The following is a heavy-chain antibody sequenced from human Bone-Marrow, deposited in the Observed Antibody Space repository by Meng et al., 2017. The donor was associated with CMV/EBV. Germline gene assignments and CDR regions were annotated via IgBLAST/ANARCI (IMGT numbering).Heavy chain of an antibody. CDR3: AGDLGHSGDEY. Sequence: GESLKISCAASGFTVSSNYMSWVRQAPGKGLEWVAVIYSGGSTYYADSVKGGFTISGDNSKNTLYLQMSSLIAEDTAVYYCAGDLGHSGDEYWGQGTLVTFSS. CDR2: IYSGGST. J-gene: IGHJ4*02. CDR1: GFTVSSNY. D-gene: IGHD5-12*01. V-gene: IGHV3-66*01.